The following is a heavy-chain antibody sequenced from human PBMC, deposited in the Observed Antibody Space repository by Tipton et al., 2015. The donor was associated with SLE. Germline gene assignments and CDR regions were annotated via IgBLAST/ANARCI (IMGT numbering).Heavy chain of an antibody. D-gene: IGHD3-10*01. CDR2: ISGSGGST. CDR1: GFTFSSYA. Sequence: SGFTFSSYAMSWVRQALGKGLGWVSAISGSGGSTYYADSVKGRFTISRDNSKNTLYLQMNSLRAEDTAVYYCAKVPYYYGSGRRNYWGQGTLVTVSS. CDR3: AKVPYYYGSGRRNY. J-gene: IGHJ4*02. V-gene: IGHV3-23*01.